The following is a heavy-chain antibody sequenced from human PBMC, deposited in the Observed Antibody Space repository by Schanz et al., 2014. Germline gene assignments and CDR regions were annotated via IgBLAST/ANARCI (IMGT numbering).Heavy chain of an antibody. CDR1: GGSVSSAGDY. J-gene: IGHJ3*02. CDR3: ARDRGHGDLPGDI. D-gene: IGHD4-17*01. Sequence: QVQLQESGPGLVKPSQTLSLTCTVSGGSVSSAGDYWSWIRQHPGKGLEWIGFISYSGSTYYNPSLKSRVTISVDTSKSQFSLNLSSATAADTAVYYCARDRGHGDLPGDIWGQGTMVTVSS. CDR2: ISYSGST. V-gene: IGHV4-31*03.